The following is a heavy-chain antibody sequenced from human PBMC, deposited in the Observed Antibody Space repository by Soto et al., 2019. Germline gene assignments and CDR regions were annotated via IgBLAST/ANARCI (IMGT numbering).Heavy chain of an antibody. V-gene: IGHV3-23*01. D-gene: IGHD2-15*01. CDR1: GFTFSSYA. J-gene: IGHJ6*02. Sequence: EVQLLESEGGWVQPGGSLSLSCAASGFTFSSYAMSWVRQAPGKGLEWVSAISGSGGSTYYADSVKGRFTISRDNSKNTLYLQMNSLRAEDTAVYYCAKELRSRLYYGMDVWGQGATVTVSS. CDR2: ISGSGGST. CDR3: AKELRSRLYYGMDV.